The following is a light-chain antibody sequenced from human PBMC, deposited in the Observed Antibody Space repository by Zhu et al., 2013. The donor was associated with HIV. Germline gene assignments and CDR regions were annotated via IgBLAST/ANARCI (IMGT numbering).Light chain of an antibody. V-gene: IGLV1-47*01. J-gene: IGLJ2*01. CDR3: QAWDSSTGVV. CDR2: RSD. Sequence: QSVLTQPPSASGTPGQRVTISCSGSGSNIGSNYVYWYQQLPGTAPKLLIYRSDQRPSGIPERFSGSNSGNTATLTISGTQAMDEADYYCQAWDSSTGVVFGGGTKLTVL. CDR1: GSNIGSNY.